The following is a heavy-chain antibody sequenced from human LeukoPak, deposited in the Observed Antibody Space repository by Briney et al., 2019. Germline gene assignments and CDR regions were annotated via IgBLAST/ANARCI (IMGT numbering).Heavy chain of an antibody. CDR3: ARSGVLRYFGNS. Sequence: GGSLRLSCAASGFTVSSNYMSWLRHAPGKGLEWVSVIYSVGSTYYADSVKGRFKFSRDSSKTTVYLKINSLRAEDTAVYYCARSGVLRYFGNSWGQGTLVTVSS. D-gene: IGHD3-9*01. V-gene: IGHV3-66*01. CDR1: GFTVSSNY. J-gene: IGHJ4*02. CDR2: IYSVGST.